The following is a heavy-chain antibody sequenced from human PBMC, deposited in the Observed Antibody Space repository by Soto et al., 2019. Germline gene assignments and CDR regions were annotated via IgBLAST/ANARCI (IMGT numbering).Heavy chain of an antibody. CDR3: AKRIAVAGTAYYFDY. V-gene: IGHV3-23*01. J-gene: IGHJ4*02. D-gene: IGHD6-19*01. CDR1: GFTFSSYG. Sequence: PGVSLRLSCAASGFTFSSYGMSWVRQAPGKGLEWVSTIIGSGGTSFFADSVKGRFTISRDNSKNTLYLQMNSLRAEDTAVYYCAKRIAVAGTAYYFDYWGQGTQVTVSS. CDR2: IIGSGGTS.